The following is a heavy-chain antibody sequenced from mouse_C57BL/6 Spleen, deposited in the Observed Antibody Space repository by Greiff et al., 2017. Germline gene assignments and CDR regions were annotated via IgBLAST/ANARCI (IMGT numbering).Heavy chain of an antibody. V-gene: IGHV2-6-1*01. CDR3: ARHDYDPSYYAMDY. CDR1: GFSLTSYG. D-gene: IGHD2-4*01. J-gene: IGHJ4*01. CDR2: IWSDGST. Sequence: VQGVESGPGLVAPSQSLSITCTVSGFSLTSYGVHWVRQPPGKGLEWLVVIWSDGSTTYNSALKSRLSISKDNSKSQVFLKMNSLQTDDTAMYYCARHDYDPSYYAMDYWGQGTSVTVSS.